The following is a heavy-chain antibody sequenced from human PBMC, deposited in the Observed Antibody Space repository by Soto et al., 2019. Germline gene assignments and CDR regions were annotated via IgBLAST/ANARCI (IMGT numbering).Heavy chain of an antibody. D-gene: IGHD2-15*01. V-gene: IGHV4-31*03. CDR2: RYYSEST. CDR1: GGSITTGGYY. J-gene: IGHJ4*02. CDR3: ARTKCGGGSCFSWSLDY. Sequence: SETLSLTCTVSGGSITTGGYYWSWIRQLPGKGLEWIGHRYYSESTYYNPSLKSRVAISLDTSKNQFSLKLSFVTAADTAMYYCARTKCGGGSCFSWSLDYWGQGPPVTVSS.